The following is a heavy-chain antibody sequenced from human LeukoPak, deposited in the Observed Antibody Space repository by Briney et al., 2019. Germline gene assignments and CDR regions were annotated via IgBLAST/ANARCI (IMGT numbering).Heavy chain of an antibody. D-gene: IGHD3-22*01. V-gene: IGHV3-74*01. J-gene: IGHJ4*02. Sequence: GESLRLSCAASGFTFSSYWMHWVRQAPGKGLVWVSRINSDGSSTSYADSVKGRFTISRDNAKNTLYLQMNSLRAEDTAVYYCARDYYDSSDGFDYWGQGTLVTVSS. CDR2: INSDGSST. CDR3: ARDYYDSSDGFDY. CDR1: GFTFSSYW.